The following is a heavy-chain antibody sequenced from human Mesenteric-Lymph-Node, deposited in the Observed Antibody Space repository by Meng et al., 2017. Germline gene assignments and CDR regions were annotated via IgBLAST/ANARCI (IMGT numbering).Heavy chain of an antibody. V-gene: IGHV3-66*02. J-gene: IGHJ4*02. CDR2: IYSGGST. D-gene: IGHD3-22*01. CDR1: GFTVSSNY. Sequence: GGSLRLSCAASGFTVSSNYMSWVRQAPGKGLEWVSVIYSGGSTYYADSVKGRFTISRDNSKNTLYLQMNSLRAEDTAVYYCARDPTNYYDSSGYYFGWGQGTLVTVSS. CDR3: ARDPTNYYDSSGYYFG.